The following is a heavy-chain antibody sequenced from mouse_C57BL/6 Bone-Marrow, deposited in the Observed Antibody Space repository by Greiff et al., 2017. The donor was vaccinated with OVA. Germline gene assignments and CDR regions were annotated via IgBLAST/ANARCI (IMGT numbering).Heavy chain of an antibody. J-gene: IGHJ4*01. CDR2: IYPGDGDT. Sequence: QVQLQQSGPELVKPGASVKISCKASGYAFSSSWMNWVKQRPGKGLEWIGRIYPGDGDTNYNGKFKGKATLTADKSSSTAYMQLSSLTSEDSAVYFCARSTMVTTCAMDYWGQGTSVTVSS. V-gene: IGHV1-82*01. D-gene: IGHD2-2*01. CDR1: GYAFSSSW. CDR3: ARSTMVTTCAMDY.